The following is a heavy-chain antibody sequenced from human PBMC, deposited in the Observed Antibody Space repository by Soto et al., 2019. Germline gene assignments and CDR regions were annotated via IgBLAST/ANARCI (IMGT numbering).Heavy chain of an antibody. J-gene: IGHJ4*02. Sequence: PGGSLRLSCRGSGFTFSNSWMHWVRHTPGKGLVWVSRINNDGSNAAYADSVKGRFTISRDNAKNTLYMYMNFLRVEDTAVYYCAHERGKFQLLHRFDYWGPGTLVTVSS. V-gene: IGHV3-74*01. CDR2: INNDGSNA. CDR1: GFTFSNSW. D-gene: IGHD1-26*01. CDR3: AHERGKFQLLHRFDY.